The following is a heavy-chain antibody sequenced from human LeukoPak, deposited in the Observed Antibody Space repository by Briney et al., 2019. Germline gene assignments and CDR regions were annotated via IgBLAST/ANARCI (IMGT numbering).Heavy chain of an antibody. J-gene: IGHJ4*02. CDR3: ARDGLPYCTSTSCYHSDS. V-gene: IGHV3-30-3*01. D-gene: IGHD2-2*01. Sequence: GGSLRLSCGVSGFTFSNYGMHWVRQAPGKGLEWVAVISNDGTNSHYGDSVQGRFTISRDNSNNTLFLQLYNLRPDDTAVYYCARDGLPYCTSTSCYHSDSWGQGTLVTVSS. CDR1: GFTFSNYG. CDR2: ISNDGTNS.